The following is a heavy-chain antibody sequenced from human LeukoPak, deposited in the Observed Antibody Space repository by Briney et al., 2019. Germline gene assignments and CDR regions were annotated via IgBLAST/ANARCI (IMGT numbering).Heavy chain of an antibody. CDR1: GYTLTELS. CDR3: ATAASSGWYVPEFDY. V-gene: IGHV1-24*01. D-gene: IGHD6-19*01. Sequence: ASVKVSCKVSGYTLTELSMHWVRQAPGKGLEWMGGFDPEDGETIYAQKFQGRVTMTEDTSTDTAYMELSSLRSEDMAVYYCATAASSGWYVPEFDYWGQGTLVTVSS. J-gene: IGHJ4*02. CDR2: FDPEDGET.